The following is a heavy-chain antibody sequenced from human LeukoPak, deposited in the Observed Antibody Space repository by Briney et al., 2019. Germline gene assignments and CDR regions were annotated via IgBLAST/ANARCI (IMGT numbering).Heavy chain of an antibody. CDR1: GGSISSGDYY. CDR2: IYYSGST. D-gene: IGHD3-9*01. V-gene: IGHV4-30-4*01. Sequence: SETLSLTCTVSGGSISSGDYYWSWIRQPPGKGLEWIGYIYYSGSTYYNPSLKSRVTISVDTSKNQFSLKLSSVTAADTAVYYCARSQTDYDISTGYYSYYGMDVWGQGTTVTVSS. J-gene: IGHJ6*02. CDR3: ARSQTDYDISTGYYSYYGMDV.